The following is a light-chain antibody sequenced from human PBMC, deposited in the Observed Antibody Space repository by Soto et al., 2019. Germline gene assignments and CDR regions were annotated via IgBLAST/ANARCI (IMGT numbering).Light chain of an antibody. J-gene: IGKJ1*01. Sequence: DIQLSQSPSTLSASVGDRVSMTCRASQSISTWLAWYQQKPGKAPKLLIFDASSLESRVSSRFSGRGSGTQFTLTISSLQPDDIATYYCQQYSTYPWTFGQGTKVAI. CDR1: QSISTW. V-gene: IGKV1-5*01. CDR2: DAS. CDR3: QQYSTYPWT.